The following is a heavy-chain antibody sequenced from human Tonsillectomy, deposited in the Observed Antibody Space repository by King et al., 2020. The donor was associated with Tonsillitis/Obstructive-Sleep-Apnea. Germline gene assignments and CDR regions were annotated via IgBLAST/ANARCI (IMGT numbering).Heavy chain of an antibody. CDR1: GFSLSTSGVG. J-gene: IGHJ4*02. V-gene: IGHV2-5*02. CDR3: AHTQYDFWSGYPTKPYDY. Sequence: TLKESGPTLVKPTQTLTLTCTFSGFSLSTSGVGVGWIRQPPGQALECLALIYWDDDKRYSPSLKSRLTITRDTSKNQVVLTMTNMDPVDTATYYCAHTQYDFWSGYPTKPYDYWGQGTLVTVSS. D-gene: IGHD3-3*01. CDR2: IYWDDDK.